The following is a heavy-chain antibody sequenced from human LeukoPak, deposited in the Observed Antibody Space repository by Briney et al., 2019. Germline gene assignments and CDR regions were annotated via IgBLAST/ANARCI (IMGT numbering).Heavy chain of an antibody. D-gene: IGHD1-26*01. CDR2: IYHRGST. J-gene: IGHJ4*02. V-gene: IGHV4-38-2*02. Sequence: SETLSLTCTVSGYSISGGYYWGWIRQPPGKGLEWIGSIYHRGSTYYNPSLKSRVTISVNTSKNQFSMKLSTVTAADTAVYYCARDRSGSYYGFDYWGQGTLVTVSS. CDR1: GYSISGGYY. CDR3: ARDRSGSYYGFDY.